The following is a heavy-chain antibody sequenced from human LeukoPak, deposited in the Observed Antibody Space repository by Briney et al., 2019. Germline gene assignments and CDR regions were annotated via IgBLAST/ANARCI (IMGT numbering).Heavy chain of an antibody. J-gene: IGHJ4*02. CDR3: ARVRGYCSSTICYRYYFDY. D-gene: IGHD2-2*01. CDR1: GYSISSGYY. Sequence: SETLSLTCTVSGYSISSGYYWGWIRQPPGKGLEWIGTIYHSGSTYYNPSLKSRVTISVDTSKNQFSLKLTSVTAADTAVCYCARVRGYCSSTICYRYYFDYWGQGTLVTVSS. CDR2: IYHSGST. V-gene: IGHV4-38-2*02.